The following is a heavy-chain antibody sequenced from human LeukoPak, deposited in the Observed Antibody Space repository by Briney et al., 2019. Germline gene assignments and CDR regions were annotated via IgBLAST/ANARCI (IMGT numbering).Heavy chain of an antibody. V-gene: IGHV4-38-2*02. D-gene: IGHD4-17*01. CDR3: ARASYDYGVLYYYYGMDV. CDR2: IYHSGST. Sequence: KPSETLSLTCTVSGYSISSGYYWGWIRQPPGKGLEWIGSIYHSGSTYYNPSLKSRVTISVDTSKNQFSLKLSSVTAADTAVYYCARASYDYGVLYYYYGMDVWGQGTTVTVSS. CDR1: GYSISSGYY. J-gene: IGHJ6*02.